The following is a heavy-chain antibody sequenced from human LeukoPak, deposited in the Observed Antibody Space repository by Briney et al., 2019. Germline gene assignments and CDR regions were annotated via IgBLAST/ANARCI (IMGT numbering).Heavy chain of an antibody. V-gene: IGHV3-15*01. CDR3: TRLRGTYFGFDI. D-gene: IGHD1-26*01. CDR1: PFTFSAASTFTFFDAW. CDR2: VKSKTHGGTT. J-gene: IGHJ3*02. Sequence: PGGSLRLSCAASPFTFSAASTFTFFDAWMSWVRQAPGKGLEWVGHVKSKTHGGTTDYGAPVKGRFTISRDDSKNVAYLQMNSLKMEDTAIYYCTRLRGTYFGFDIWGQGTRVTVSS.